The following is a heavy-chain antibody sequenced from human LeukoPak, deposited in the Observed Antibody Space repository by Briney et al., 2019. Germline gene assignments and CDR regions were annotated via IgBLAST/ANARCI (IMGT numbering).Heavy chain of an antibody. V-gene: IGHV4-34*01. D-gene: IGHD3-22*01. J-gene: IGHJ4*02. CDR1: GFIFSDYG. Sequence: GSLRLSCAASGFIFSDYGMHWIRQAPGKGLEWIGEINLNGNTNYNPSLKSRVTISVDTSKNQFSLNLSSVTAADTAVYYCARSSYDDNSGYYYSDYWGQGTLVTVSS. CDR2: INLNGNT. CDR3: ARSSYDDNSGYYYSDY.